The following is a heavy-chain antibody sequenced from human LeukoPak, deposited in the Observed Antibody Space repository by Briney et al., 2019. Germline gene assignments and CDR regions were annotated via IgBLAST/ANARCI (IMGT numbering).Heavy chain of an antibody. J-gene: IGHJ4*02. V-gene: IGHV1-46*01. D-gene: IGHD3-3*01. CDR1: GYSXTSYY. CDR2: IYPGGDSA. Sequence: ASVKVSCKASGYSXTSYYMHWVRQAPGQGLECMGIIYPGGDSATYAQKFQGRLTMTSDTSTSTVYMELSSLTSEDTAVYYCAREFFMGRSLDYWGQGTLVTVSS. CDR3: AREFFMGRSLDY.